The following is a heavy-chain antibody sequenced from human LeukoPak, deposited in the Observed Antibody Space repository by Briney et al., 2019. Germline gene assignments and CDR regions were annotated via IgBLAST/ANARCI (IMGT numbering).Heavy chain of an antibody. Sequence: GGSLRLSCAASGFTFSSYAMSWVRQAPGKGLEWVSAISGSGGSTYYADSVKGRFTISRDNSKNTLYLQMNSLRAEDTAVYYCAKSRGGYSYGHDYWGQATLVTVSS. CDR2: ISGSGGST. V-gene: IGHV3-23*01. CDR3: AKSRGGYSYGHDY. CDR1: GFTFSSYA. J-gene: IGHJ4*02. D-gene: IGHD5-18*01.